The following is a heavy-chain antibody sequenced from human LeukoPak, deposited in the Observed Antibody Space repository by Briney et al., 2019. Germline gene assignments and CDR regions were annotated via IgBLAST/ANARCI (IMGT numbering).Heavy chain of an antibody. CDR3: AKVGGYCSSGYDY. D-gene: IGHD6-13*01. J-gene: IGHJ4*02. V-gene: IGHV3-23*01. CDR2: ISGSGDNT. Sequence: QPGGTLRLSCAASGFTFSSHGMSWVRQAPGKGLEWVSTISGSGDNTYYAGSVRGRITISRDNSKNTLYLQMNSLRAEDTAVYYCAKVGGYCSSGYDYWGQGTLVSVSS. CDR1: GFTFSSHG.